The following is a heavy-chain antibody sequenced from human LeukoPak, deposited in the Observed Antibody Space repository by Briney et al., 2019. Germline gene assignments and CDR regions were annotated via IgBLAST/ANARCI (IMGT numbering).Heavy chain of an antibody. CDR2: INWKSDKI. D-gene: IGHD2-2*01. CDR3: AKDSYCTSSSCPIDY. CDR1: GYSFDEYA. V-gene: IGHV3-9*01. J-gene: IGHJ4*02. Sequence: PGGSLRLSCAGSGYSFDEYAMHWVRQAPGKGLEWVSGINWKSDKIGYADSVKGRFTISRDNSKNSLYLQMNSLRVEDTALYYCAKDSYCTSSSCPIDYWGQGTMVTVSS.